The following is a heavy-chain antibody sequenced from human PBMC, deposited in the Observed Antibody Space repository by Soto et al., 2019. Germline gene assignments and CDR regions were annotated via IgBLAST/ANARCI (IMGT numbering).Heavy chain of an antibody. J-gene: IGHJ5*02. V-gene: IGHV4-61*01. Sequence: NPSETLSLTCTVSGGSVSSGSYYWSWIRQPPGKGLEWIGYIYYSGSTNYNPSLKSRVTISVDTSKNQFSLKLSSVTAADTAVYYCARDRNCSGGSCYSGGYWFDPWGQGTLVTVSS. CDR1: GGSVSSGSYY. D-gene: IGHD2-15*01. CDR2: IYYSGST. CDR3: ARDRNCSGGSCYSGGYWFDP.